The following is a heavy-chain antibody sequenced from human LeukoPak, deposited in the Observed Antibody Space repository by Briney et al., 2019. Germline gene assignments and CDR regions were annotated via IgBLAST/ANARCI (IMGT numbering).Heavy chain of an antibody. CDR3: ARLDILTGYSTYYFDY. J-gene: IGHJ4*02. CDR2: ISAYNGNT. D-gene: IGHD3-9*01. Sequence: GASVKVSCKASGYTFTSYGISWVRQAPGQGLEWMGWISAYNGNTNYAQKLQGRVTMTTDTSTSTAYMELRSLRSDDTAVYYCARLDILTGYSTYYFDYWGQGTLVTVSS. V-gene: IGHV1-18*01. CDR1: GYTFTSYG.